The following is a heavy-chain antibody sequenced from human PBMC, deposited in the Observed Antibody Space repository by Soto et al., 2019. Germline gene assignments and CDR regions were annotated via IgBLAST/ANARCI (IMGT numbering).Heavy chain of an antibody. J-gene: IGHJ6*02. D-gene: IGHD3-16*01. CDR2: IFYSGST. CDR1: GGFIISSYHY. Sequence: SETLSLTCTVSGGFIISSYHYWGWIRQPPGKGLEWIGNIFYSGSTYYNPSLQRRVTISVDTSKNQFSLRLNSVTAADTAVYYCARTVEMASFWDFYYYYGLDVWGQGTTVTVSS. V-gene: IGHV4-39*01. CDR3: ARTVEMASFWDFYYYYGLDV.